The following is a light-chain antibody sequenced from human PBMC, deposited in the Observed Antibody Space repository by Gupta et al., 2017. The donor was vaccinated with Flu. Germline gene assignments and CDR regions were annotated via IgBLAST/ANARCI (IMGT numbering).Light chain of an antibody. J-gene: IGKJ4*01. CDR2: WAS. CDR1: QSVLYNSNNRNY. Sequence: DIVLTQSPDSLAVSLGEWATINCKSSQSVLYNSNNRNYLAWYQQKPGQPPRLLIYWASTRESGVPDRFSGSGSGTDFTLTISSLQAEDVAVYYCQQYDNTPLTFGGGTKVEIK. CDR3: QQYDNTPLT. V-gene: IGKV4-1*01.